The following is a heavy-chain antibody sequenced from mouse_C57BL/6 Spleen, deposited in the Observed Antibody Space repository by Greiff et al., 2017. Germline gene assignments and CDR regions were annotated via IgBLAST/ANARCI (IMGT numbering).Heavy chain of an antibody. D-gene: IGHD2-3*01. V-gene: IGHV1-42*01. J-gene: IGHJ1*03. CDR1: GYSFTGYY. Sequence: EVQLQQSGPELVKPGASVKISCKASGYSFTGYYMNWVKQSPEKSLEWIGEINPSTGGTTYNQKFKAKATLTVDKSSSTAYMQLKSLTSEDSAVYYCASGYDGLRGWYFDVWGTGTTVTVSS. CDR3: ASGYDGLRGWYFDV. CDR2: INPSTGGT.